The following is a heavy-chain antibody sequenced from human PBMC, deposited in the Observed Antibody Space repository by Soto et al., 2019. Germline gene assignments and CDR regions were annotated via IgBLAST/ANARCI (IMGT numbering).Heavy chain of an antibody. D-gene: IGHD3-3*01. V-gene: IGHV2-5*02. CDR1: GFSLTTSGVG. Sequence: QITLNESGPTQVKPRQTLTLTCTFSGFSLTTSGVGVGWIRQSPGKAPEWLALIYWDDDKRYSPSLKSRLTIPKDTSKNQLVRTMADLDPADTATYYCAHRVLRTVFGLVTTTAIYFDFWGQGTPVAVSS. CDR2: IYWDDDK. J-gene: IGHJ4*02. CDR3: AHRVLRTVFGLVTTTAIYFDF.